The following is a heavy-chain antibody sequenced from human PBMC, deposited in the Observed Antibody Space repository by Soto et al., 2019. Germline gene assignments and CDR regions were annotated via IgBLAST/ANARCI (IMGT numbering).Heavy chain of an antibody. J-gene: IGHJ6*02. V-gene: IGHV5-51*01. CDR3: ATRGGGRFSYYYGMDV. Sequence: PGESLKISCKGSGYSFTSNWIGWVRQMPGKGLEWMGIIYPGDSGTRYSPSFQGQVTISADKSISTAYLQWSSLKASDTAMYYCATRGGGRFSYYYGMDVWGQGTTVTVSS. CDR2: IYPGDSGT. D-gene: IGHD1-26*01. CDR1: GYSFTSNW.